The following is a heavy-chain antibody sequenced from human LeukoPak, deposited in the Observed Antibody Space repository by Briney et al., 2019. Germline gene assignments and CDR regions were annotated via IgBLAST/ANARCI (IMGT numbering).Heavy chain of an antibody. V-gene: IGHV3-23*01. CDR3: AKMSGWYLGAFDY. D-gene: IGHD6-19*01. CDR2: ISGSGGST. J-gene: IGHJ4*02. Sequence: GGSLRLSCAASGFTFRSYAMSWVRQAPGKGLDWVSVISGSGGSTYYADSVKGRFTISRDNSKNTLYLQMNSLRAEDTAVYYCAKMSGWYLGAFDYWGQGTLVTVSS. CDR1: GFTFRSYA.